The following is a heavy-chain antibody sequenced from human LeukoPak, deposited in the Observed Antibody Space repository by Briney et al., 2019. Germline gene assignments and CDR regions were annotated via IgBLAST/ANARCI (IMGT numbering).Heavy chain of an antibody. Sequence: ASVKVSCKASGYTFTSYDINWVRQATGQGLEWMGWMNPNSGNTGYAQKFQGRVTMTRNTSISTAYMELSSLRSEDTAVYYCARELPAAAVTDYWGQGTLVTVSS. J-gene: IGHJ4*02. CDR3: ARELPAAAVTDY. D-gene: IGHD6-13*01. V-gene: IGHV1-8*01. CDR1: GYTFTSYD. CDR2: MNPNSGNT.